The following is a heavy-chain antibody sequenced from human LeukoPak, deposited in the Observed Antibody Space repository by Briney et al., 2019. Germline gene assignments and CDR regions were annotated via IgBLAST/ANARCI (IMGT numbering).Heavy chain of an antibody. Sequence: PGGSLRLSCVASEFTFSDYAMHWIRQAPGKGLEWVSAISDSGSSTYYADSVKGRFTISRDNSKNTLYLQMNSLRAEDTAVYYCAKDSDFWSGRYYYYGMDVWGQGTTVTVSS. CDR3: AKDSDFWSGRYYYYGMDV. D-gene: IGHD3-3*01. J-gene: IGHJ6*02. V-gene: IGHV3-23*01. CDR1: EFTFSDYA. CDR2: ISDSGSST.